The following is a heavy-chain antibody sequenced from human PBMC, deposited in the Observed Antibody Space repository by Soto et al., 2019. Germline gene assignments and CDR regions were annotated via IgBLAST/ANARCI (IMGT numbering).Heavy chain of an antibody. J-gene: IGHJ4*02. CDR1: VFSFNIYA. CDR2: ISGSGDRT. V-gene: IGHV3-23*01. Sequence: PWWSLRLSCSASVFSFNIYAMSWWRQAPGKGLEWVSGISGSGDRTHYVDSVRGRFTISRDNVKNTLYLQMNSLRAEDTAVYYCAKASTYEYVWGSFRYYFDHWGQGVLVTVSS. D-gene: IGHD3-16*02. CDR3: AKASTYEYVWGSFRYYFDH.